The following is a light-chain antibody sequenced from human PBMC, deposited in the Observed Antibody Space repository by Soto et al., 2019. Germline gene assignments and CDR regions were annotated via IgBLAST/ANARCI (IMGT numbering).Light chain of an antibody. CDR2: KAS. J-gene: IGKJ1*01. CDR1: QSISSW. V-gene: IGKV1-5*03. Sequence: GARVTITCRASQSISSWLAWYQQKPGKAPKLLIYKASSLESGVPSRFSGSGSGTEFTLTISSLQPDDFATYYCQQYNSSPTFGQGTKVEIK. CDR3: QQYNSSPT.